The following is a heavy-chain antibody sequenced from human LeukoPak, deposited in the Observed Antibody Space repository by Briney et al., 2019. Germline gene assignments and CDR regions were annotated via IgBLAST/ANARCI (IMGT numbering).Heavy chain of an antibody. CDR3: ARGGSSVHYYMDV. V-gene: IGHV3-21*04. Sequence: PGGSLRLSCAASGFTFSNYSMNWVRQAPGKGLEWVSSIGSSSTYISYADSVKGRFTISRDNAKNSLYLQMNSLRAEDTALYYCARGGSSVHYYMDVWGKGTTVTVSS. CDR1: GFTFSNYS. J-gene: IGHJ6*03. CDR2: IGSSSTYI. D-gene: IGHD6-6*01.